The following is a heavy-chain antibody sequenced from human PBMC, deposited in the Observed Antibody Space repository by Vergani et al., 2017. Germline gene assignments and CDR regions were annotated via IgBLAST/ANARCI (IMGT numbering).Heavy chain of an antibody. CDR1: GGTFSSNS. Sequence: QGQLAQSGAEVKKPGSSVKVSCKASGGTFSSNSISWVRQASGQALEWMGWINPNSGGTKYAQSFQDKITVTSDTSSRTVFMELRRLTSDDTAIYFCARLPIVGRTAWGQGTRVIVSS. CDR2: INPNSGGT. V-gene: IGHV1-2*02. CDR3: ARLPIVGRTA. D-gene: IGHD1-26*01. J-gene: IGHJ5*02.